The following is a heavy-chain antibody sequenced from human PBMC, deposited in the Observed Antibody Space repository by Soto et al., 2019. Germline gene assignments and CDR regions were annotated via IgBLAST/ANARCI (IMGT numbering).Heavy chain of an antibody. D-gene: IGHD6-13*01. CDR3: ARLPSSWYFSYYYGMDV. Sequence: PSETLSLTCTVSGGSISSSIYYWGWIRHPPGKGLEWIGSIYYSGSTYYNPSLKSRVTISVDTSKNQFSLKLSSVTAADTAVYYCARLPSSWYFSYYYGMDVWGQGTTVTVSS. J-gene: IGHJ6*02. V-gene: IGHV4-39*01. CDR2: IYYSGST. CDR1: GGSISSSIYY.